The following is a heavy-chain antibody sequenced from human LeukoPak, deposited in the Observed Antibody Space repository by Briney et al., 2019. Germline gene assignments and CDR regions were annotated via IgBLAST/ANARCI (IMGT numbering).Heavy chain of an antibody. J-gene: IGHJ6*04. CDR1: GGSISSYY. D-gene: IGHD2-2*01. V-gene: IGHV4-59*01. CDR2: IYYSGST. Sequence: SETLSLTCTVSGGSISSYYWSWIRQPPGKGLEWIGYIYYSGSTNYNPSLTSRVTISVDTSKNQFSLKLSSVTAADTAVYYCARGDIVVVPAAIAYGMGVWGKGTTVTVSS. CDR3: ARGDIVVVPAAIAYGMGV.